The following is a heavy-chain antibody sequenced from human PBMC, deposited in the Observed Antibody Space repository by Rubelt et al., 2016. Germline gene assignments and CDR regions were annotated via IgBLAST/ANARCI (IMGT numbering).Heavy chain of an antibody. J-gene: IGHJ6*02. V-gene: IGHV3-33*01. Sequence: QLVESGGGVVQPGRSLRLSCAASGFTFSSYGMHWVRQAPGKGLEWVAVIWYDGSNKYYADSVKGRFTISRDNSKNTLYLQMNSLRAEDTAVYYCARDLRSSSWYSEYYYYGMDVWGQGTTVTVSS. D-gene: IGHD6-13*01. CDR1: GFTFSSYG. CDR2: IWYDGSNK. CDR3: ARDLRSSSWYSEYYYYGMDV.